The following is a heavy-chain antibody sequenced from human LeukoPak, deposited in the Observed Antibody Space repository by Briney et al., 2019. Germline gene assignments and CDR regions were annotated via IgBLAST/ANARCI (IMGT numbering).Heavy chain of an antibody. D-gene: IGHD6-19*01. V-gene: IGHV3-23*01. CDR3: ANSPTFSSG. CDR1: GFTFSTYA. J-gene: IGHJ4*02. Sequence: GGSLRLSCAASGFTFSTYAMSWVRQAPGKGLEWVSAISGSDDSTNYADSVKGRFTISRDNSKNTLYLQMNSLRAEDTAVYYCANSPTFSSGWGQGTLVTVSS. CDR2: ISGSDDST.